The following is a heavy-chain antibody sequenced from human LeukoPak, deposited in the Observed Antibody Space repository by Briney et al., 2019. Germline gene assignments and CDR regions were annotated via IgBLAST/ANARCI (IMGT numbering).Heavy chain of an antibody. J-gene: IGHJ5*02. V-gene: IGHV4-38-2*02. CDR1: GYSISSGYY. D-gene: IGHD3-10*01. CDR2: MYYSGTT. CDR3: TRGPLLWFGELRFDP. Sequence: PSETLSLTCTVSGYSISSGYYWGWIRQPPGKGLEWIGSMYYSGTTYYNPFLKSRVTISVDTSKNQFSLKLNSVTAADTAVYYCTRGPLLWFGELRFDPWGQGILVTVSS.